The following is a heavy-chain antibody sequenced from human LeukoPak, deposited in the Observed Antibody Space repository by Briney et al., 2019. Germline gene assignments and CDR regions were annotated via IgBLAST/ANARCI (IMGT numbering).Heavy chain of an antibody. CDR2: ISGSGGTA. CDR1: GFTFSSYA. D-gene: IGHD3-10*01. J-gene: IGHJ6*02. V-gene: IGHV3-23*01. Sequence: PGGSLRLSCAASGFTFSSYAMSWVRQAPGKGLEWVSAISGSGGTAYYADSVKGRFTISRDNSKNTLYLQMNSLRADDTAVYYCARERYYYGSGYGMDVWGQGTTVTVSS. CDR3: ARERYYYGSGYGMDV.